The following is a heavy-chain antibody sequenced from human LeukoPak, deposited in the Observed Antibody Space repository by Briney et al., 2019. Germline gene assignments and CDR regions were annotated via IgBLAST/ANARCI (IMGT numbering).Heavy chain of an antibody. CDR2: ISGSGGST. D-gene: IGHD3-3*01. J-gene: IGHJ4*02. Sequence: GGSLRLSCAASGFTFSSYAMSWVRQASGKGLEWVSAISGSGGSTYYADSVKGRFTISRDNSKNTLYLQMNSLRAEDTAVYYCAKDYDFWSGYSYYFDYWGQGTLVTVSS. CDR3: AKDYDFWSGYSYYFDY. CDR1: GFTFSSYA. V-gene: IGHV3-23*01.